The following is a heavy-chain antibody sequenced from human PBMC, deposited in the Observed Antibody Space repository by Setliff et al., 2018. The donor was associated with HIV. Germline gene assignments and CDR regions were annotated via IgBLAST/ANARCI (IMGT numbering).Heavy chain of an antibody. CDR3: AREVDVVTTSDAFDI. CDR1: GGSISSANYY. CDR2: IYYNGNAY. D-gene: IGHD2-21*02. Sequence: TLSLTCPVSGGSISSANYYWSWIRQPPGKGLEWIGYIYYNGNAYYYNPSLKSRTTISLDTSMNQFSLKLTSVTAADTAVYYCAREVDVVTTSDAFDIWGQGTMVTVSS. J-gene: IGHJ3*02. V-gene: IGHV4-30-4*08.